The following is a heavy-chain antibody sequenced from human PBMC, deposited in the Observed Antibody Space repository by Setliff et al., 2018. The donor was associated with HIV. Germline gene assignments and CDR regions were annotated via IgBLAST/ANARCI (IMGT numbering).Heavy chain of an antibody. CDR3: AREKTTLVRGVIIFQIFDY. D-gene: IGHD3-10*01. J-gene: IGHJ4*02. CDR2: IYYSGST. Sequence: TLSLTCAVSVASISRGGSYCSWSSQHPGKGLEWNGYIYYSGSTYYNPSLKSRVSMSVDTSETQFPLKLSSVTAADTAVYYCAREKTTLVRGVIIFQIFDYWGQGKLVTVSS. V-gene: IGHV4-31*11. CDR1: VASISRGGSY.